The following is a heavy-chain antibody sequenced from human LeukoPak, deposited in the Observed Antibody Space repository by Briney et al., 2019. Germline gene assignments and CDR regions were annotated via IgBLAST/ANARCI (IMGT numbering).Heavy chain of an antibody. CDR1: GFTFSRYS. V-gene: IGHV3-21*01. Sequence: GGSLRLSCAGSGFTFSRYSMNWVRQAPGKGLEWVSTISSHSIYIYYADSVKGRFTISRDNAKNSLSLQMNSLRAEDTAVYYCTGDASLSQPGGFDYWGQGTLVTVSS. CDR2: ISSHSIYI. J-gene: IGHJ4*02. D-gene: IGHD6-13*01. CDR3: TGDASLSQPGGFDY.